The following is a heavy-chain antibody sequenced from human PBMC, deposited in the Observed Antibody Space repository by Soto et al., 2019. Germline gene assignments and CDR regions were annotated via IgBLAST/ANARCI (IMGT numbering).Heavy chain of an antibody. CDR2: IKPDESEK. CDR3: VRGGSNYAS. D-gene: IGHD4-4*01. J-gene: IGHJ5*02. Sequence: EVQLVESGGGLVQPGGSLRLSCTASGFTFSDSWMTWVRQAPGKGLEWVARIKPDESEKTYADSVKGRFSISRDNAKNSMYLQMDSLRGEDTAVYYCVRGGSNYASWGQGTLVTVS. V-gene: IGHV3-7*01. CDR1: GFTFSDSW.